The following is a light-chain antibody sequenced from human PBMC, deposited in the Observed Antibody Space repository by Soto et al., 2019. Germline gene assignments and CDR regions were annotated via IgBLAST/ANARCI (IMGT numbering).Light chain of an antibody. V-gene: IGKV1-5*03. Sequence: DIQMTQSPSTLSGSVGDRVTITCRASQTISSWLAWYQQKPGKAPKLLIYKASTLKSGVPSRFSGSGSGTEFTLTISSLQPDDFATYYCQHYASIPYSFGQGTKVEIK. CDR3: QHYASIPYS. CDR2: KAS. CDR1: QTISSW. J-gene: IGKJ2*03.